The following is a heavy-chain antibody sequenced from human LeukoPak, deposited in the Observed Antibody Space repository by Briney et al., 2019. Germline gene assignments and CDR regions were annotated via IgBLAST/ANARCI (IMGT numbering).Heavy chain of an antibody. Sequence: PGGSLRLSCAASGFTFSSYWMHWVRHAPGKGLVWVSRINTDGSTTSYADSVTGRFTISRDNAKNTLYLQMNSLRAEDTAVYSCARGNFYYYMDVWGKGTTVTVSS. V-gene: IGHV3-74*01. CDR1: GFTFSSYW. CDR2: INTDGSTT. J-gene: IGHJ6*03. CDR3: ARGNFYYYMDV.